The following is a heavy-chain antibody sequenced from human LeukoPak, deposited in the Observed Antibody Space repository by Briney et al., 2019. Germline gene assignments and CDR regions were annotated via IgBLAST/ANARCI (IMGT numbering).Heavy chain of an antibody. CDR1: GFTFSSYS. J-gene: IGHJ4*02. CDR2: ISSSSSYI. CDR3: ARDPEYYDSSGYGDY. Sequence: AGGSLRPSCAASGFTFSSYSMNWVRQAPGKGLEWVSSISSSSSYIYYADSVKGRFTISRDNAKNSLYLQINSLRAEDTAVYYCARDPEYYDSSGYGDYWGQGTLVTVSS. D-gene: IGHD3-22*01. V-gene: IGHV3-21*01.